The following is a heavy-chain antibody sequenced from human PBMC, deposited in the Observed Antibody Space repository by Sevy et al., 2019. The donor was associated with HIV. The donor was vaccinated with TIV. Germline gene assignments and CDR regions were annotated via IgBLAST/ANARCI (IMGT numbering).Heavy chain of an antibody. CDR3: AKDWEGIAAAGTDY. D-gene: IGHD6-13*01. V-gene: IGHV3-9*01. CDR1: GFTFDDYA. Sequence: GGSLRLSCAASGFTFDDYAMLWVRQAPGKGLEWVSGISWNSGSIGYADSVKGRFTISRDNAKNSLYLQMNSLRAEDTALYYCAKDWEGIAAAGTDYWGQGTLVTVSS. CDR2: ISWNSGSI. J-gene: IGHJ4*02.